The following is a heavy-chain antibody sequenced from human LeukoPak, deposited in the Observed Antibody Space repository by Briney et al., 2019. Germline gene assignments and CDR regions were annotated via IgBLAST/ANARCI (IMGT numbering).Heavy chain of an antibody. CDR1: GFTFSSYA. CDR2: ITTNGGST. D-gene: IGHD3-10*02. Sequence: GGSLRLSCAASGFTFSSYAMYWVRQAPGKGLEYVSAITTNGGSTYYANSVKGRFTISRDNAKNSLYLQMNSLRAEDTPVYYCAELGITMIGGVWGKGTTVTISS. J-gene: IGHJ6*04. CDR3: AELGITMIGGV. V-gene: IGHV3-64*01.